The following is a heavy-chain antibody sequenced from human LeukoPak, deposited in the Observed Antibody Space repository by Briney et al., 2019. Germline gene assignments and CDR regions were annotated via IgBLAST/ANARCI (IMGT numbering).Heavy chain of an antibody. V-gene: IGHV4-59*08. D-gene: IGHD3-16*01. CDR1: GVSITSDY. CDR3: GSYTDGLRDISLDI. Sequence: SGTLSLTCTVSGVSITSDYRSWIRQPPGKGLEWIGFINNRGTTSYNPSLTSVVTISQDMYKNQFALKLSSVSAADTVVYYCGSYTDGLRDISLDIWGQGTLVTVSS. J-gene: IGHJ4*02. CDR2: INNRGTT.